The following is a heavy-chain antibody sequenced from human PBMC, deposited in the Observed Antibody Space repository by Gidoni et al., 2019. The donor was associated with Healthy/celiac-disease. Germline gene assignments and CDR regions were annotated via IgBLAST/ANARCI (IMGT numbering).Heavy chain of an antibody. CDR2: INHSGST. CDR1: GGSFSGFY. D-gene: IGHD3-3*01. CDR3: ARGGSLYYDFWSGYYRLDY. J-gene: IGHJ4*02. Sequence: QVQLQQWGAGLLKPSETLSLTCAVYGGSFSGFYWSWIRQPPGKGLEWSGEINHSGSTNYNPSLKSRVTISVDTSKNQFSLKLSSVTAEDTAVYYCARGGSLYYDFWSGYYRLDYWGQGTLVTVSS. V-gene: IGHV4-34*01.